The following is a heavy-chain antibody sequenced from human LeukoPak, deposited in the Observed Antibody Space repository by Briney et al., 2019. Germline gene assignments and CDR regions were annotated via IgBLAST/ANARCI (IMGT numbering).Heavy chain of an antibody. CDR1: GFTFSSYS. D-gene: IGHD6-13*01. V-gene: IGHV3-21*01. Sequence: GGSLRLSCAPSGFTFSSYSMNWVCQAPGKGLEWVSSISSSSSYIYYADSVKGRFTISRDNAKNSLYLQMNSLRAEDTAVYYCARSGYSSSPGPYFDYWGQGTLATVSS. J-gene: IGHJ4*02. CDR2: ISSSSSYI. CDR3: ARSGYSSSPGPYFDY.